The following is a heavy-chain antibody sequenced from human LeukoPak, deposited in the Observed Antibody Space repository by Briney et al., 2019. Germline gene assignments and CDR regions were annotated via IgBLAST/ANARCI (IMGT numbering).Heavy chain of an antibody. V-gene: IGHV4-4*07. CDR1: GGSISSSY. CDR2: IYASGGT. CDR3: AGMRITTPTVRTLDY. D-gene: IGHD1-14*01. J-gene: IGHJ4*02. Sequence: SETLSLTCTVSGGSISSSYWSWIRQPAGKGLEWIGRIYASGGTDYNPSLKSRVTMSVDTSKNQFSLKLSSVTAAGTAVYYCAGMRITTPTVRTLDYWGQGTLVTVSS.